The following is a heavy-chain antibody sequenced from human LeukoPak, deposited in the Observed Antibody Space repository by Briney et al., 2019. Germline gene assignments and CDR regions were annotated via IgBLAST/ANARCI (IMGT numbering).Heavy chain of an antibody. CDR1: GGSVSSGSYY. CDR3: AGVVGGSYSMDV. J-gene: IGHJ6*03. V-gene: IGHV4-61*01. D-gene: IGHD1-26*01. CDR2: IYYSGST. Sequence: PSETLSLTCTVSGGSVSSGSYYWSWIRQPPGKGLEWIGYIYYSGSTKYNPSLKSRVTISMDTSKNQFSLKLSSVTAADTAMYYCAGVVGGSYSMDVWGQGTTVTVSS.